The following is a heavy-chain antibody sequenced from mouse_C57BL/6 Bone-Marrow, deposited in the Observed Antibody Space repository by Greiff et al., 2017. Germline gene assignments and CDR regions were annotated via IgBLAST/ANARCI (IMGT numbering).Heavy chain of an antibody. Sequence: QVQLQQPGAELVRPGTSVKLSCKASGYTFTSYWMHWVKQRPGQGLEWIGVIDPSDSYTNYNQKFKGKATLTVDTSSSTAYIQLSSLTSEDSAVYYCARGDYDYYAMDYWGQGTSVTVSS. CDR2: IDPSDSYT. J-gene: IGHJ4*01. CDR1: GYTFTSYW. D-gene: IGHD1-1*02. V-gene: IGHV1-59*01. CDR3: ARGDYDYYAMDY.